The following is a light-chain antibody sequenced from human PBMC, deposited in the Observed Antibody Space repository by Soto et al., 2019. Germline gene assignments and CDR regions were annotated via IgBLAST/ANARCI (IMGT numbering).Light chain of an antibody. V-gene: IGLV1-40*01. CDR3: SSYAGSSNV. J-gene: IGLJ1*01. Sequence: QSVLTQPPSVSGAPGQRVTISCTGSSSNIGAGYDVHYYQQLPGRAPKLLIYGNNNRPSGGRDRFSGSKSGNTASLTVPGLQAEDEADYYCSSYAGSSNVFGPGTKVTVL. CDR2: GNN. CDR1: SSNIGAGYD.